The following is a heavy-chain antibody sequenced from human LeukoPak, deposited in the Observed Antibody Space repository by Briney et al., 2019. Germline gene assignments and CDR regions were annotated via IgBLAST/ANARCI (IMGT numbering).Heavy chain of an antibody. CDR1: GFTFSSYA. CDR3: AKSFSGWKVSYGYYFDY. Sequence: AGGSLRLSCSTSGFTFSSYAMHWVRQAPGKGLEWVAVISYDGSNKYYADSVKGRFTISRDNSKNTLYLQMNSLRAEDTAVYYCAKSFSGWKVSYGYYFDYWGQGTLVTVSS. CDR2: ISYDGSNK. J-gene: IGHJ4*02. V-gene: IGHV3-30*18. D-gene: IGHD6-19*01.